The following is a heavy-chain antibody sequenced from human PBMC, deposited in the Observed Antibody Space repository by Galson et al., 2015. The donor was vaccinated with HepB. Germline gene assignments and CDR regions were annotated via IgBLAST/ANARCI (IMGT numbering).Heavy chain of an antibody. Sequence: SVKVSCKASGYTFTSYYMHWVRQAPGQGLEWMGIINPSGGSTSYAQKFQGRVTMTRDTSTSTVYMELSSLRSEDTAVYYCASRHNYDILTGPRDYYYYGMDVWGQGNPGHRLL. J-gene: IGHJ6*02. CDR3: ASRHNYDILTGPRDYYYYGMDV. CDR2: INPSGGST. D-gene: IGHD3-9*01. V-gene: IGHV1-46*03. CDR1: GYTFTSYY.